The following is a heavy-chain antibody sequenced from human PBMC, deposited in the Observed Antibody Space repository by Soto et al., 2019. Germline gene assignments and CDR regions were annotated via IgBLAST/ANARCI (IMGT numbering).Heavy chain of an antibody. Sequence: QITLKESGPTLVKPTQTLTLTCTFSGFSLSTSGVGVGWIRQPPGKALEWLAFIYWDDDKRYSPSLKSRLTTIKDTSKNQVVLRMPNMDPVDTAPYSCAHLVVAGVTYYFDYWGQGTLVTVSS. D-gene: IGHD2-15*01. V-gene: IGHV2-5*02. CDR3: AHLVVAGVTYYFDY. CDR2: IYWDDDK. CDR1: GFSLSTSGVG. J-gene: IGHJ4*02.